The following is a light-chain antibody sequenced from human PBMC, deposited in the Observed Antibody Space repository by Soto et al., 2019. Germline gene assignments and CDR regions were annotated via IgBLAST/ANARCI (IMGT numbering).Light chain of an antibody. CDR1: SSDVGNYNL. V-gene: IGLV2-23*02. J-gene: IGLJ3*02. Sequence: QSALTQPASVSGSPGQSITISCTGTSSDVGNYNLVSWFQHHPGKAPKLIIYEVNKRPSGVSNRFSGSKSGNTASLTISGLQAEDEADYYCSSYAGTSTVFGGGTKLPV. CDR2: EVN. CDR3: SSYAGTSTV.